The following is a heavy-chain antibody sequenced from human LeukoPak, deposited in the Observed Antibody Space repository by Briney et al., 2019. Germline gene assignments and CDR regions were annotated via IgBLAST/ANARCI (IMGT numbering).Heavy chain of an antibody. CDR1: GGSFSGYY. Sequence: SETLSLTCAVYGGSFSGYYWRWLRQPPGKGLEWIREINYSGSTNYNPSLKSRVTISVDTSKHQFSLKLSSVTAADTAVYYCASHPRYYDILTGYYKALDAFDIWGQGTMVTVSS. CDR2: INYSGST. CDR3: ASHPRYYDILTGYYKALDAFDI. J-gene: IGHJ3*02. V-gene: IGHV4-34*01. D-gene: IGHD3-9*01.